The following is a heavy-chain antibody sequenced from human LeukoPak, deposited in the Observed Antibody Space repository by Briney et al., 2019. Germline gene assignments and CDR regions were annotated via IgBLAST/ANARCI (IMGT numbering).Heavy chain of an antibody. Sequence: GRPLRLSCAGSGFTFDDYAMHWVRQTPGKGLEWVSGISWNSGNIAYADFVGGRFTISRDNAKNSLSLQMNSLSDEDTAVYYCAKGAYGGATFFYYMDVWGKGTTVTVSS. CDR1: GFTFDDYA. J-gene: IGHJ6*03. CDR2: ISWNSGNI. V-gene: IGHV3-9*01. CDR3: AKGAYGGATFFYYMDV. D-gene: IGHD2/OR15-2a*01.